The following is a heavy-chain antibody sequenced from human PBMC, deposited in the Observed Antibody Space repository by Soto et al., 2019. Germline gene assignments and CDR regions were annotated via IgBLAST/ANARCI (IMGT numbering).Heavy chain of an antibody. CDR2: INPNSGGT. J-gene: IGHJ4*02. Sequence: QVHLVQSGAEVKKPGASVKVSCKASRNTFTGYYIHWVRQSPGQGLEWVGWINPNSGGTNYAQRFQGRVTMTRDTSINTVYMELSSLRSDDTAFYYCARVQLHTVTAFDYWGQGTLVTVS. CDR1: RNTFTGYY. V-gene: IGHV1-2*02. D-gene: IGHD2-21*02. CDR3: ARVQLHTVTAFDY.